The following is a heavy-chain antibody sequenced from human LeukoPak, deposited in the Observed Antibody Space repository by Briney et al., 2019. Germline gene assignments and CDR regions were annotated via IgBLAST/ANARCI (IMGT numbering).Heavy chain of an antibody. CDR2: IYTSGST. CDR3: ARAKQQLVRNRDPGRTRLYYYYMDV. J-gene: IGHJ6*03. D-gene: IGHD6-13*01. CDR1: GGSISSYY. V-gene: IGHV4-4*07. Sequence: PSETLSLTCTVSGGSISSYYWSWIRQPAGKGLEWIGRIYTSGSTNYNPSLKSRVTMSVDTSKNQFSLKLSSVTAADTAVYYCARAKQQLVRNRDPGRTRLYYYYMDVWGKGTTVTVSS.